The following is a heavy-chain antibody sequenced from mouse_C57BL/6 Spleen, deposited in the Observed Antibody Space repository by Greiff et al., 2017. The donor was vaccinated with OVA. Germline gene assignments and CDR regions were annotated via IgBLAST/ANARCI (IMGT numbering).Heavy chain of an antibody. D-gene: IGHD1-1*01. Sequence: EVQLQESGPELVKPGASVKISCKASGYSFTDYNMNWVKQSNGESLEWIGVINPNYGTTSYNQKFKGKATLTVDKSSSTAYMQLNSLTSEDSAVYYCAGSYGSRYFDDWGQGTTLTVSS. J-gene: IGHJ2*01. V-gene: IGHV1-39*01. CDR2: INPNYGTT. CDR3: AGSYGSRYFDD. CDR1: GYSFTDYN.